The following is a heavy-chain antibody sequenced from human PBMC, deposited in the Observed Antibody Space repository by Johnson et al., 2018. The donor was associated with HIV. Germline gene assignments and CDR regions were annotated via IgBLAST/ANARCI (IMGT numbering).Heavy chain of an antibody. Sequence: QMLLVESGGGVVQPGRSLRLSCAASGFTFSSYGMHWVRQAPCKGLEWVAFIRYDGSNKYYADSVKGRFTISRDNSKNTLYLQMNSLRAEDTAVYYCAKDLFTEREDDAFDIWGQGTMVTVSS. V-gene: IGHV3-30*02. CDR2: IRYDGSNK. J-gene: IGHJ3*02. CDR3: AKDLFTEREDDAFDI. CDR1: GFTFSSYG. D-gene: IGHD1-26*01.